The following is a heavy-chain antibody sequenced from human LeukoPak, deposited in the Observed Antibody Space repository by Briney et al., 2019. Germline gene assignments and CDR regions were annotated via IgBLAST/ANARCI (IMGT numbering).Heavy chain of an antibody. J-gene: IGHJ4*02. Sequence: GGSLRLSCAASGFDFRSYSMNWVRQAPGKGLEWVSYISSFSGTIDYADSVKGRFIISRDNAQNSLFLQMNSLRAEDTAVYYCARDLTMVRGVNDYWGQGTLVTVSS. CDR1: GFDFRSYS. V-gene: IGHV3-48*01. CDR3: ARDLTMVRGVNDY. D-gene: IGHD3-10*01. CDR2: ISSFSGTI.